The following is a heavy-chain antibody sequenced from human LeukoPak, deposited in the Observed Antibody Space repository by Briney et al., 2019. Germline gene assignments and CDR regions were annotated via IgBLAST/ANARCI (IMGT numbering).Heavy chain of an antibody. CDR3: ARERSGRFFDY. J-gene: IGHJ4*02. CDR1: GFTFSDYY. V-gene: IGHV3-7*01. D-gene: IGHD3-3*01. CDR2: IKQDGGEK. Sequence: RGSLRLSCTLSGFTFSDYYISWVRQAPRKGPEWVASIKQDGGEKYFVDSVMGRFTISRDNAKNSLYLDMHSLRAEDTAVYYCARERSGRFFDYWGQGTLVIVSS.